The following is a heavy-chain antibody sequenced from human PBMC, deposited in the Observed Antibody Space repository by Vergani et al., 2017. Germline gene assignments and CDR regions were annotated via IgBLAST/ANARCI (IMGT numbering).Heavy chain of an antibody. J-gene: IGHJ6*04. CDR1: GGTFSSYA. V-gene: IGHV1-8*02. CDR2: MNPNSGNT. D-gene: IGHD2-2*01. Sequence: QVQLVQSGAEVKKPGASVKVSCKASGGTFSSYAISWVRQAPGQGLEWMGWMNPNSGNTGYAQKFQGRVTMTRNTSISTAYMELSSLRSEDTAVDYCSRGIRGSGSSTSFLCLDVWGKGTTVTVSS. CDR3: SRGIRGSGSSTSFLCLDV.